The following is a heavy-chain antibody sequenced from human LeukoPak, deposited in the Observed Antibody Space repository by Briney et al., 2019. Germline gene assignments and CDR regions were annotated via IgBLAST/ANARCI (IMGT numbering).Heavy chain of an antibody. V-gene: IGHV6-1*01. CDR2: TYYRSTWYN. CDR1: GDCFSSNSVT. J-gene: IGHJ5*02. CDR3: ARRLTQYDCFDP. D-gene: IGHD2-2*01. Sequence: SQTLSLTCAISGDCFSSNSVTWNWIRQSPPRGLEWLGRTYYRSTWYNDYAVSVRGRITVNPDTSKNQFSLHLNSVTPEDTAVYYCARRLTQYDCFDPWGQGILVTVSS.